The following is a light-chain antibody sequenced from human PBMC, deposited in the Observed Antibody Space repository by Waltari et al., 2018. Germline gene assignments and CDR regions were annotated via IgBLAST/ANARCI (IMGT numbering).Light chain of an antibody. CDR2: VDSDGSH. Sequence: QLMLTQSPSASASLGASVNLTCTLSSGYSIYPIAWHQQQPEKGPRYLMKVDSDGSHIKWDGIPDRFSGSRSGAGRYLTSAGLQSEDEADYYCQTGGFGIGVFGGGTKLTVL. CDR1: SGYSIYP. V-gene: IGLV4-69*01. J-gene: IGLJ3*02. CDR3: QTGGFGIGV.